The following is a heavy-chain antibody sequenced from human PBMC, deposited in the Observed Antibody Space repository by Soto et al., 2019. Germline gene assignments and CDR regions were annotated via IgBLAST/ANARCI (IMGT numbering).Heavy chain of an antibody. CDR1: GFTFGDYA. Sequence: GGSLRLSCTASGFTFGDYAMSWFRQAPGKGLEWVGFIRSKAYGGTTEYAASVKGRFTISRDDSKSIAYLQMNSLNTEDTAVYYCTRDLHPLGYCSGGSCYSYNWFDPWGQGTLVTVSS. J-gene: IGHJ5*02. D-gene: IGHD2-15*01. CDR2: IRSKAYGGTT. CDR3: TRDLHPLGYCSGGSCYSYNWFDP. V-gene: IGHV3-49*03.